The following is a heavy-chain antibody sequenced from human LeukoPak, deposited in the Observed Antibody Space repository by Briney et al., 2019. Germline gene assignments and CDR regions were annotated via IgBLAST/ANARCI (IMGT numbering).Heavy chain of an antibody. V-gene: IGHV1-69*05. CDR2: IIPIFGTA. Sequence: IIPIFGTANYAQKFQGRVTITTDESTSTAYMELSSLRSEDTAVYYCARTETTGTTLLDYWGQGTLVTVSS. J-gene: IGHJ4*02. CDR3: ARTETTGTTLLDY. D-gene: IGHD1-1*01.